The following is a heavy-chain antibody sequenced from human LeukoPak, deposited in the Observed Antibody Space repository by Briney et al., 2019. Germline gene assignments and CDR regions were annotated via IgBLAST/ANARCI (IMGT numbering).Heavy chain of an antibody. D-gene: IGHD2-2*01. Sequence: GGSLRLSCAASGFTFSSYATSWVRQAPGKGLEWVSAISGSGGSTYYADSVKGRFTISRDNSKNTLYLQMNSLRAEDTAVYYCAKDSGVVPAAIYYYYYGMDVWGQGTTVTVSS. CDR1: GFTFSSYA. J-gene: IGHJ6*02. CDR3: AKDSGVVPAAIYYYYYGMDV. V-gene: IGHV3-23*01. CDR2: ISGSGGST.